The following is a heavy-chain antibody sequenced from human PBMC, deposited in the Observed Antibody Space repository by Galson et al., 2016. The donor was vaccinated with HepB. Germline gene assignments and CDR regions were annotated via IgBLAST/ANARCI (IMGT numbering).Heavy chain of an antibody. CDR2: ISGDGITT. CDR3: AKDFAILGYCTRAGCYSFFDK. Sequence: SLSLSGAASGVAFSGYAMTWVRQTPGKGPEWGYSISGDGITTYYADYVKGRFTISRGNSQNTLYLQMNTLRAEDTARYYCAKDFAILGYCTRAGCYSFFDKWGQGTLVTVSS. D-gene: IGHD2-8*02. V-gene: IGHV3-23*01. J-gene: IGHJ4*02. CDR1: GVAFSGYA.